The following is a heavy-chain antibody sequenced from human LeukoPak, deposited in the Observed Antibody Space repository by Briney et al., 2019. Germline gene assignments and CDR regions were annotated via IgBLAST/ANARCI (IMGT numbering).Heavy chain of an antibody. D-gene: IGHD1-7*01. CDR1: GGSFSNYY. Sequence: SETLSLTCAVYGGSFSNYYWSWLRQTPGKGMEWIGEINDSGRTNYNPSLMSLVTVSVDTSKNQFSLKLTSVTATDTAVYYCARRWNYGRNYYIDVWGKGATVSVSS. V-gene: IGHV4-34*01. CDR3: ARRWNYGRNYYIDV. J-gene: IGHJ6*03. CDR2: INDSGRT.